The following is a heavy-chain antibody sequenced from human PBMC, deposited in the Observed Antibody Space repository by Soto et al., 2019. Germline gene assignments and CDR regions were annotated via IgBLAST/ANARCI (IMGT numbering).Heavy chain of an antibody. CDR2: ICSDCGRG. Sequence: GGSLRLSCAASGFTFSSYAMHWVRQAPGKGLEWVSTICSDCGRGYYADSVKGRFTISRDNSNNTLYLQMNSLRVDDTAIYYCVKDERGYPYYWGQGTLVTVSS. J-gene: IGHJ4*02. D-gene: IGHD3-22*01. CDR1: GFTFSSYA. V-gene: IGHV3-23*01. CDR3: VKDERGYPYY.